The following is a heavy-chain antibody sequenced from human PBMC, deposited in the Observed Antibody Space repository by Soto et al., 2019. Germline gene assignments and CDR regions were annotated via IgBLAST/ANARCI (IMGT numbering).Heavy chain of an antibody. CDR3: AKIGRGSYRSPFDY. V-gene: IGHV3-30*18. CDR1: GFTFSSYG. J-gene: IGHJ4*02. CDR2: ISYDGSNK. Sequence: QVQLVESGGGVVQPGGSLRLSCAASGFTFSSYGMHWVRQAPGKGLEWVAVISYDGSNKYYADSVKGRFTISRDNSKNTLYLQMNSLRAEDTAVYYCAKIGRGSYRSPFDYWGQGTLVTVSS. D-gene: IGHD3-16*02.